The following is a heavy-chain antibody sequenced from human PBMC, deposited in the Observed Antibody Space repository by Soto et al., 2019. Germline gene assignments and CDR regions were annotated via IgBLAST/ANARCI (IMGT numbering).Heavy chain of an antibody. V-gene: IGHV3-48*04. D-gene: IGHD4-17*01. J-gene: IGHJ5*01. CDR1: GFSFSMYS. Sequence: EVHLVESGGGVVQPGGSLRLSCAASGFSFSMYSMNWVRLAPGKGLEWVSYISISGNTIYYADSVKGRFTISRDNAKNSLYLQMNSLRAEDTAVYYCARDFPNTVTTNSAWGHGTLVTVSS. CDR2: ISISGNTI. CDR3: ARDFPNTVTTNSA.